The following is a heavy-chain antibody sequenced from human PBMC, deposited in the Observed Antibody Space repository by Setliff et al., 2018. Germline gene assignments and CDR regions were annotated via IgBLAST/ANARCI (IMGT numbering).Heavy chain of an antibody. CDR2: IYYSGST. D-gene: IGHD5-18*01. V-gene: IGHV4-34*01. CDR3: ARGGYSYGLGGFPLDY. CDR1: GGSFSGYY. Sequence: PSETLSLTCAVYGGSFSGYYWSWIRQPPGKGPEWIGSIYYSGSTYYNPSLKSRVTISVDTSKNQFSLKLSSVTAADTAVYYCARGGYSYGLGGFPLDYWGQGTLVTVSS. J-gene: IGHJ4*02.